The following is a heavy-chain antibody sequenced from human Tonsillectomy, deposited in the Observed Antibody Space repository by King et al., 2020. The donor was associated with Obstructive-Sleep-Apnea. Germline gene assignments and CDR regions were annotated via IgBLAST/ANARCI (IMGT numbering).Heavy chain of an antibody. D-gene: IGHD3/OR15-3a*01. CDR2: IYSGGIT. CDR3: ARAPFIWTDYEQSWYFDL. V-gene: IGHV3-66*01. Sequence: QLVESGGGLVQPGGSLRLSCAASGFTVSSNYMSWVRHAPGKGLDRVSVIYSGGITIYADTVNGGFTISRDISTNTLYLQMNGLRAEDTAVYYCARAPFIWTDYEQSWYFDLWGRGTLVTVSS. CDR1: GFTVSSNY. J-gene: IGHJ2*01.